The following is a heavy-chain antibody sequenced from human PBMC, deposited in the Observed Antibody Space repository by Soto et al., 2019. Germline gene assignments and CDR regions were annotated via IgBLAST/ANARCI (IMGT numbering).Heavy chain of an antibody. V-gene: IGHV4-31*03. D-gene: IGHD2-2*01. CDR2: IYYSGST. CDR1: GGSISSGGYY. Sequence: QVQLQESGPGLVKPSQTLSLTCTVSGGSISSGGYYWSWIRQHPGKGLEWIGYIYYSGSTYYNPSLKSRVTISVDTSKNQFSLKLSSVTAADTAVYYCARVPAALTHRRDAFDIWGQGTMVTVSS. CDR3: ARVPAALTHRRDAFDI. J-gene: IGHJ3*02.